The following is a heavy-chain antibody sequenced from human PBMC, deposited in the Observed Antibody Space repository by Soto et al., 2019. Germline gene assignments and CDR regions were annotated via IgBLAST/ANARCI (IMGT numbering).Heavy chain of an antibody. CDR1: GFTFSSYW. V-gene: IGHV3-74*01. J-gene: IGHJ4*02. CDR2: IDTDGSDR. CDR3: ARDSLLWFGELNGIDY. Sequence: PGGSLRLSCAASGFTFSSYWMHWVRQAPGKGLVWVSYIDTDGSDRSYADSVKGRFTISRDNAKNSLYLQMNSLRAEDTAVYYCARDSLLWFGELNGIDYWGQGTLVTVSS. D-gene: IGHD3-10*01.